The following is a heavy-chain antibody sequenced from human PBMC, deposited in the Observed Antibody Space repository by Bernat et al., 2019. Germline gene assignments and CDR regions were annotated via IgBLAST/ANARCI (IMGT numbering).Heavy chain of an antibody. Sequence: QVQLVESGGGWVKPGGSLRLSCAASGFTFSDYYMSLIRQAPGKGLAWVSYISTSSSYTKYADYVKGGFTISRTNAKNSLYLQMNSLRAEDTAVYYCARAGRYCSGGSCYYDFDYWGQGTLVTVSS. V-gene: IGHV3-11*05. J-gene: IGHJ4*02. CDR2: ISTSSSYT. D-gene: IGHD2-15*01. CDR1: GFTFSDYY. CDR3: ARAGRYCSGGSCYYDFDY.